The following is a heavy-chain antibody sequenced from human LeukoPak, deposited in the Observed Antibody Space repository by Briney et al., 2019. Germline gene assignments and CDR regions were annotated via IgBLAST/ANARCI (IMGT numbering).Heavy chain of an antibody. CDR1: GGSISSSSYY. Sequence: ASETLSLTCTVSGGSISSSSYYWGWIRQPPGKGLKWIASIYYSGSTYYNPSLKSRVTISVDTSRNQFSLKLNSVTAADTAVYYCVGHLPYSNYCNYWGQGTLVTVSS. J-gene: IGHJ4*02. CDR2: IYYSGST. V-gene: IGHV4-39*01. CDR3: VGHLPYSNYCNY. D-gene: IGHD4-11*01.